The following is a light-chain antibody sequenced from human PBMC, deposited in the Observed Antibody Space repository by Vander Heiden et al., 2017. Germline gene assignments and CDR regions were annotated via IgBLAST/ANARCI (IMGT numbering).Light chain of an antibody. CDR2: WAS. J-gene: IGKJ4*01. CDR3: QQSYSSPLT. CDR1: QSVLYSSNNKNC. V-gene: IGKV4-1*01. Sequence: DTVMTHSPHSPAVPLGERVTINCKSSQSVLYSSNNKNCLAWYQQKAGQPPKLLIYWASTRESGVPDRFSGSGSGTDFTLTINSLQAEDVALYYCQQSYSSPLTFGGGTKVEIK.